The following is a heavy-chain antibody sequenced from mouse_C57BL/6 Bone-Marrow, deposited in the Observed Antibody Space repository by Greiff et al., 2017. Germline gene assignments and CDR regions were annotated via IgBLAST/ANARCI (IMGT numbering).Heavy chain of an antibody. J-gene: IGHJ4*01. V-gene: IGHV1-82*01. Sequence: VKLMESGPELVKPGASVKISCKASGYAFSSSWMNWVKQRPGKGLEWIGRIYPGDGDTNYNGKFKGKATLNADQSSSTAYMQHSSLSSEDSAVYFCARWFLRYSYAMDYWGQGTSVTVSS. CDR1: GYAFSSSW. CDR3: ARWFLRYSYAMDY. CDR2: IYPGDGDT. D-gene: IGHD1-1*01.